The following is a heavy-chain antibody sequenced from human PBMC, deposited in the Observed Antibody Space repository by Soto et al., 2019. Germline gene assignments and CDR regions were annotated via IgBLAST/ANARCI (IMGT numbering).Heavy chain of an antibody. D-gene: IGHD2-21*02. Sequence: PGGSLRLSCAASGFNVNSDYMNWVRQTPGKGLEWVASIYSGETTYYADSMRGRFTISSDKSKNTLYFQLSSLRIEDTAVYYCTRDGRGLGRLSLFEYWGQGVLVTVSS. CDR1: GFNVNSDY. CDR2: IYSGETT. V-gene: IGHV3-53*01. CDR3: TRDGRGLGRLSLFEY. J-gene: IGHJ4*02.